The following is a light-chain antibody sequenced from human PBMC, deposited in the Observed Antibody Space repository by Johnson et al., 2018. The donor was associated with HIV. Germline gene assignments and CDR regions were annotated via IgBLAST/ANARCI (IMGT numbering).Light chain of an antibody. Sequence: QSVLTQPPSVSAAPGQKVTISCSGSSSNIGNNYVSWYQQLPGTAPKLLINDNNKRPSGIPDRISGSKSGTSATLGITGLQTGDEADYYCGTWDSRLSADVFGTGTKVTFL. CDR1: SSNIGNNY. V-gene: IGLV1-51*01. CDR3: GTWDSRLSADV. CDR2: DNN. J-gene: IGLJ1*01.